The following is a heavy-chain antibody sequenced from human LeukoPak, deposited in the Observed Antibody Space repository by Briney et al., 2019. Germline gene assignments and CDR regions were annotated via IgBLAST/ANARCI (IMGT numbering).Heavy chain of an antibody. CDR3: ARERDYGDYVDYYFDY. J-gene: IGHJ4*02. CDR2: VGGRGTNT. Sequence: PGGSLRLSCAGSGFTFSNYAMIWVRQVPGKGLEWVSAVGGRGTNTFYADSVKGRLTISRDNAKNSLYLQMNSLRAEDTAVYYCARERDYGDYVDYYFDYWGQGTLVTVSS. D-gene: IGHD4-17*01. V-gene: IGHV3-23*01. CDR1: GFTFSNYA.